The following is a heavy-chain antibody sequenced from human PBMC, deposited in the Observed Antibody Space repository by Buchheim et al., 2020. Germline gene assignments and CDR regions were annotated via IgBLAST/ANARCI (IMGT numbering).Heavy chain of an antibody. CDR3: TTDIGDVLGPFDI. CDR2: IRTNTDGATT. D-gene: IGHD2-8*02. V-gene: IGHV3-15*07. Sequence: EVQLVESGGGLVKPGGSLRLSCAASGFTFSNAWMNWVRQVPGKGLEWVGRIRTNTDGATTDYAAPVKGRFTISRDDSKKTLYLQMNSLKSEDTALYYCTTDIGDVLGPFDIWGQGT. J-gene: IGHJ3*02. CDR1: GFTFSNAW.